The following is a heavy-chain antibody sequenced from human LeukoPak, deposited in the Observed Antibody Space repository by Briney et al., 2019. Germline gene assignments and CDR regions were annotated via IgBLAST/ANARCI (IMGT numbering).Heavy chain of an antibody. CDR1: GLTFSVFW. D-gene: IGHD7-27*01. J-gene: IGHJ4*02. CDR2: ISPDGSTT. V-gene: IGHV3-74*01. CDR3: ARDMWGTFDY. Sequence: QSGGSLRLSCVASGLTFSVFWMHWVRQAPGTGPVWVSRISPDGSTTNYPDSVKGRFTISRDNAKNALYLQISSLSAEDTAVYYCARDMWGTFDYWGQGTLVTVSS.